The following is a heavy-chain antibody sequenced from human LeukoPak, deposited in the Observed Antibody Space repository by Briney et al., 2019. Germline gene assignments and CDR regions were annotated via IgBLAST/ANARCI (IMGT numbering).Heavy chain of an antibody. CDR2: INPNSGGT. V-gene: IGHV1-2*02. CDR1: GYTFTSYD. CDR3: ARVYYDSSGYRTDAFDI. J-gene: IGHJ3*02. D-gene: IGHD3-22*01. Sequence: ASVKVSCKASGYTFTSYDINWVRQATGQGLEWMGWINPNSGGTNYAQKFQGRVTMTRDTSISTAYMELSRLRSDDTAVYYCARVYYDSSGYRTDAFDIWGQGTMVTVSS.